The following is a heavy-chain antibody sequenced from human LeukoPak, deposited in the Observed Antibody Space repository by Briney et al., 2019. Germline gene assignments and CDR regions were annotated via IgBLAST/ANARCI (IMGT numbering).Heavy chain of an antibody. V-gene: IGHV3-48*02. CDR2: ISSSSSTI. J-gene: IGHJ4*02. Sequence: GGSLRLSCAAPGLTVSSYSMNWVRQAPGKGLEWVSYISSSSSTIYYADSVKGRFTISRDNAKNSLYLQMNSLRDEDTDVYYCARARASGRSGFDYWGQGTLVTVSS. CDR1: GLTVSSYS. CDR3: ARARASGRSGFDY. D-gene: IGHD2-15*01.